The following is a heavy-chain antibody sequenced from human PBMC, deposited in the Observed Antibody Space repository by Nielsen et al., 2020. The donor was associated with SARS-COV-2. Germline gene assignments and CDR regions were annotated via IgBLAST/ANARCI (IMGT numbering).Heavy chain of an antibody. Sequence: ASVKVSCKASGYTFTSYYMHWVRQAPGQGLEWMGIINPSGGSTSYAQKFQGRVTMTRDTSTSTVYMELSSLRSEDTAVYYCASGYSGYDSHYYGMDVWGQGTTVTVSS. CDR3: ASGYSGYDSHYYGMDV. J-gene: IGHJ6*02. CDR2: INPSGGST. D-gene: IGHD5-12*01. CDR1: GYTFTSYY. V-gene: IGHV1-46*01.